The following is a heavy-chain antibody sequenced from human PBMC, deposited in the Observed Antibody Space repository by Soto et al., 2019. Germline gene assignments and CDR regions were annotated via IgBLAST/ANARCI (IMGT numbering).Heavy chain of an antibody. J-gene: IGHJ4*02. Sequence: ASVKVSCKASGYTFTSYGISWVRQAPGQGLEWMGWISAYNGNTNYAQKLQGRVTMTTDTSTSTAYMELRSLRSDDTAVYYCARDVGYDYIWESLYGGDYWGQGTLVTVSS. V-gene: IGHV1-18*01. CDR1: GYTFTSYG. CDR3: ARDVGYDYIWESLYGGDY. D-gene: IGHD3-16*01. CDR2: ISAYNGNT.